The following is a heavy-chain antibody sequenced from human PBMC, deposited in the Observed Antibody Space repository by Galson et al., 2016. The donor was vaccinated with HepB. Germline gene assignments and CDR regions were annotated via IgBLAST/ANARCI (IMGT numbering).Heavy chain of an antibody. V-gene: IGHV3-23*01. CDR1: GFTFSSYA. J-gene: IGHJ4*02. CDR2: ISGSGDKT. Sequence: SLRLSCAASGFTFSSYALSWVRQPPGKGLEWVSTISGSGDKTYYIDSVKGRFTISRDNSKDTLYLQMHRLRVEDTAVYYCVSPSGYCSSLSCPFDYWGPGTLVSVSS. CDR3: VSPSGYCSSLSCPFDY. D-gene: IGHD2-2*01.